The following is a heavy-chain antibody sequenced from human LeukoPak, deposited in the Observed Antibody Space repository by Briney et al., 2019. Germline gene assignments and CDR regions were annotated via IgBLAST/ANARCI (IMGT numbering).Heavy chain of an antibody. D-gene: IGHD6-13*01. CDR2: IYYSGST. CDR3: ARGGYRNWFDP. J-gene: IGHJ5*02. V-gene: IGHV4-39*07. Sequence: SETLSLTCTVSGGSISSSSYYWGWIRQPPVKGLEWIGSIYYSGSTYYNPSLKSRVTISVDTSKNQFSLKLSSVTAADTAVYYCARGGYRNWFDPWGQGTLVTVSS. CDR1: GGSISSSSYY.